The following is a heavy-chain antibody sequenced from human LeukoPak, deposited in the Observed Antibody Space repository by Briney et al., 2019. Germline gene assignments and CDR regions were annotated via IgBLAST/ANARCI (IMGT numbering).Heavy chain of an antibody. V-gene: IGHV4-39*07. D-gene: IGHD6-19*01. Sequence: SETLSLTCTVSGGSISSSSYYWGWIRQPPGKGLEWIGSIDYSGSTYYNPSLKSRVTISVDTSKNQFSLKLSSVTAADTAVYYCAREWSSGWSYFDYWGQGTLVTVSS. CDR2: IDYSGST. CDR1: GGSISSSSYY. J-gene: IGHJ4*02. CDR3: AREWSSGWSYFDY.